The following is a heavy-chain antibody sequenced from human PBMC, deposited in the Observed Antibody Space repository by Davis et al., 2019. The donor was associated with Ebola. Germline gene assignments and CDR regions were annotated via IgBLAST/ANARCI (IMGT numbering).Heavy chain of an antibody. J-gene: IGHJ4*02. CDR2: ISGRGDST. Sequence: PGGSLRLSCAASGFTFNNYAMTWVRQAPGKGLEWVSTISGRGDSTYYADSVKGRFTISRYNSRNTLYLQMNSLRAEDTAVYYCARGGYVDYWGQGTLVTVSS. CDR1: GFTFNNYA. CDR3: ARGGYVDY. V-gene: IGHV3-23*01.